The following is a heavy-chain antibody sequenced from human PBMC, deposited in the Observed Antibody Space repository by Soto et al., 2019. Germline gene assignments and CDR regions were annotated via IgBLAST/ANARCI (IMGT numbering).Heavy chain of an antibody. J-gene: IGHJ4*02. CDR1: GYNFTTFW. CDR3: ARLGFPGAIYFDS. CDR2: IYPGDSET. V-gene: IGHV5-51*01. Sequence: PGESLKISCKGSGYNFTTFWIGWVRQMPGKGLEWMGIIYPGDSETKYSPDFEGQVTISADRSTNTAYLQWRSLRASDTAMYYCARLGFPGAIYFDSWGLGTLGTVS.